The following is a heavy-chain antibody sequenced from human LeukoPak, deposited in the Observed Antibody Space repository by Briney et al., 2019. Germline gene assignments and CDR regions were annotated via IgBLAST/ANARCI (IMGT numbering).Heavy chain of an antibody. CDR3: ARDSSSSVWFDP. D-gene: IGHD6-6*01. Sequence: GESLKIPCKGSGYSFTSYWISWVRQMPGKGLEWMGRIDPSDSYTNYSPSFQGHVTISADKSISTAYLQWSSLKASDTAMYYCARDSSSSVWFDPWGQGTLVTVSS. CDR2: IDPSDSYT. J-gene: IGHJ5*02. CDR1: GYSFTSYW. V-gene: IGHV5-10-1*01.